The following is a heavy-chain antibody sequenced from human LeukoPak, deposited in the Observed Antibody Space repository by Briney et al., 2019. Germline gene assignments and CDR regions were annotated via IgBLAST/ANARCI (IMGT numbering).Heavy chain of an antibody. Sequence: GGSLRLSCAVSGFTFTGYWMSWVRQAPGKGLEWVAFIRYDGSNKYYADSVKGRFTISRDNSKNTLYLQMNSLRAEDTAVYYCARGCSSTSCYYDYWGQGTLVTVSS. V-gene: IGHV3-30*02. CDR1: GFTFTGYW. CDR2: IRYDGSNK. J-gene: IGHJ4*02. CDR3: ARGCSSTSCYYDY. D-gene: IGHD2-2*01.